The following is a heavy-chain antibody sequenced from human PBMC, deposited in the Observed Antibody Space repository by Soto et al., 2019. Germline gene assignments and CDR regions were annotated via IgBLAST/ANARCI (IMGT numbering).Heavy chain of an antibody. CDR1: GGTFSSYT. Sequence: SVKVSCKASGGTFSSYTISWVRQAPGQGLEWMGRIIPILGIANYAQKFQGRVTITADKSTSTAYMELSSLGSEDTAVYYCARDGRYFDWLLFDFDYWGQGTLVTVSS. V-gene: IGHV1-69*04. J-gene: IGHJ4*02. CDR2: IIPILGIA. CDR3: ARDGRYFDWLLFDFDY. D-gene: IGHD3-9*01.